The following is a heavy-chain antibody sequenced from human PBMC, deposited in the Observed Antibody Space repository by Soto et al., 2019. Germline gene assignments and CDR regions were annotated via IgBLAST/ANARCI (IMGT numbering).Heavy chain of an antibody. CDR1: GGTFSSYT. D-gene: IGHD2-21*02. CDR3: ARDPTDCGGDCYPWFDP. V-gene: IGHV1-69*04. CDR2: IIPILGIA. Sequence: GASVKVSCKASGGTFSSYTISWVRQAPGQGLEWMGRIIPILGIANYAQKFQGRVTITADKSTSTAYMELSSLRSEDTAVYYCARDPTDCGGDCYPWFDPWGQGTLVTVSS. J-gene: IGHJ5*02.